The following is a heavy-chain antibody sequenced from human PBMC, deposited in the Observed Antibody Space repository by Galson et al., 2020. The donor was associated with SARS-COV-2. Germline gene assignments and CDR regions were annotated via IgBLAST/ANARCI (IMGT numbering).Heavy chain of an antibody. D-gene: IGHD3-22*01. J-gene: IGHJ3*01. CDR1: GYSLNELS. V-gene: IGHV1-24*01. CDR2: FDPEDAET. Sequence: ASVKVSCKVFGYSLNELSMHWVRQTPGKGLEWMGSFDPEDAETDYAQTFRGRVTMTADTATDTVYMELRSLTFDDTAVYYCSTAPPPITVVIYALGVWGQGTMVTVSS. CDR3: STAPPPITVVIYALGV.